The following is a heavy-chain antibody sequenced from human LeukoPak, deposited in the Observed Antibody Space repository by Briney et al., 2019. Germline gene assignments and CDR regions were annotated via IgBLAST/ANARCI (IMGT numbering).Heavy chain of an antibody. Sequence: SETLSLTCTVSGGSISSYYWSWIRQPAGKGLEWIGRIYTSGSTNYNPSLKSRVTMSVDTSKNQSSLKLSSVTAADTAVYYCARFDFWSGSITPHYYYGMDVWGQGTTVTVSS. CDR3: ARFDFWSGSITPHYYYGMDV. J-gene: IGHJ6*02. V-gene: IGHV4-4*07. CDR2: IYTSGST. D-gene: IGHD3-3*01. CDR1: GGSISSYY.